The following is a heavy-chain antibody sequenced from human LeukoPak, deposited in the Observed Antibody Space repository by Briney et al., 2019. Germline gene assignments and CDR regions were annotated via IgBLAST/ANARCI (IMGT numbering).Heavy chain of an antibody. V-gene: IGHV4-38-2*02. CDR3: ARLVYGSGSAIDY. J-gene: IGHJ4*02. CDR2: IYHSGST. Sequence: KPSETLSPTCTVSGYSISSGYYWGWIRQPPGKGLEWIGSIYHSGSTYYNPSLKSRVTISVDTSKNQFSLKLSSVTAADTAVYYCARLVYGSGSAIDYWGQGTLVTVSS. D-gene: IGHD3-10*01. CDR1: GYSISSGYY.